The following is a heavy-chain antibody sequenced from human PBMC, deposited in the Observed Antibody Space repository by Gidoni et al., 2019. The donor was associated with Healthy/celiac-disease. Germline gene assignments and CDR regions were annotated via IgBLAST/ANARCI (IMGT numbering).Heavy chain of an antibody. CDR2: IIPIFGTA. D-gene: IGHD1-1*01. V-gene: IGHV1-69*06. CDR3: ARDDRYGNDAFDI. J-gene: IGHJ3*02. CDR1: GATFRSCV. Sequence: LFLSWGMEYTPGTCVWSSCKALGATFRSCVIIWVRQAAGQGLEWMGGIIPIFGTANYAQKFQGRVTINADKSTSTAYMELSSLRSEDTAVYNCARDDRYGNDAFDIWGQGTMVTVSS.